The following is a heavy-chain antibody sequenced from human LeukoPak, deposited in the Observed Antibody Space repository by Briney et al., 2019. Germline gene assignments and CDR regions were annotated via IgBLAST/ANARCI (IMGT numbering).Heavy chain of an antibody. CDR2: IIPILGIA. V-gene: IGHV1-69*04. CDR3: ARPYYYGSGSLYYFDY. J-gene: IGHJ4*02. Sequence: SVKVSCKASGGNFSSYAISWVRQAPGQGLEWMGRIIPILGIANYAQKFQGRVTITADKSTSTAYMELSSLRSEDTAVYYCARPYYYGSGSLYYFDYWGQGTLVTVSS. CDR1: GGNFSSYA. D-gene: IGHD3-10*01.